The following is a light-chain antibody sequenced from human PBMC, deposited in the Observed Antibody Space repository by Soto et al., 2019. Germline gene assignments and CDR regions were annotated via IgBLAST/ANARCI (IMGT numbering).Light chain of an antibody. J-gene: IGKJ1*01. V-gene: IGKV3-20*01. CDR1: QSVRY. CDR2: GAS. Sequence: ETVLTQSPGTLSLSPGERVTLSYRASQSVRYLAWYQQKPGQAPRLLIYGASSRATGIPDRFSGSGSGTDFALTISRLEPEDFAVYYCQQYESSPPSWTFGQGTTVEVK. CDR3: QQYESSPPSWT.